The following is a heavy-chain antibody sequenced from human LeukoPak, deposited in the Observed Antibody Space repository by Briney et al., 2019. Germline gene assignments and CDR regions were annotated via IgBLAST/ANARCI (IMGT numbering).Heavy chain of an antibody. D-gene: IGHD6-13*01. CDR3: ARDKGAAAGSDYYYGMDV. Sequence: ASVKVSCKASGYTFTNYPIHWVRQAPGHRLEWMGWISAGNGNTKYSRKFKDRVTITRDTSASTAYMELSSLRSEDTAVYYCARDKGAAAGSDYYYGMDVWGTGTTVTVSS. J-gene: IGHJ6*04. CDR1: GYTFTNYP. V-gene: IGHV1-3*01. CDR2: ISAGNGNT.